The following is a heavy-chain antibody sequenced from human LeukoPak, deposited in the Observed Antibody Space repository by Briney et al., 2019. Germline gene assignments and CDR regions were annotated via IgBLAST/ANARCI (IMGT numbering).Heavy chain of an antibody. D-gene: IGHD3-22*01. J-gene: IGHJ3*02. CDR3: ASSSGYWFDAFDI. V-gene: IGHV3-48*03. CDR2: ISSSGSTI. CDR1: GFMFSSYE. Sequence: PGGSLRLSCAASGFMFSSYEMHWVRQAPGKGLEWVSYISSSGSTIYYADSVKGRFTASRDNAKKSLYLQMNSLRAEDTAVYYCASSSGYWFDAFDIWGQGTMVTVSS.